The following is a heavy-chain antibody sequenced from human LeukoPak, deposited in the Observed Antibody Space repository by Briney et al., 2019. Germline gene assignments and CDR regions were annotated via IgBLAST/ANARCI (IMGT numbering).Heavy chain of an antibody. D-gene: IGHD3-22*01. Sequence: GRSLRLSCAASGFTFSSYGMHWVRQAPGKGLEWVAVISYDGSNKYYADSVKGRFTISRDNSKNTLYLQMNSLRAEDTAVYYCAKDGDYYYDSSGYYFDYWGQGTLVTVSS. CDR2: ISYDGSNK. J-gene: IGHJ4*02. CDR3: AKDGDYYYDSSGYYFDY. CDR1: GFTFSSYG. V-gene: IGHV3-30*18.